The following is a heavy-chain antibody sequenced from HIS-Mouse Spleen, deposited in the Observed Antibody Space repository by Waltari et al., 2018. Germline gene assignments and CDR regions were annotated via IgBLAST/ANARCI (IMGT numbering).Heavy chain of an antibody. V-gene: IGHV2-70*15. CDR2: IDWDDDK. J-gene: IGHJ4*02. CDR1: GFPLSTSGMC. CDR3: ARIAEGYTSGWYAFDY. D-gene: IGHD6-19*01. Sequence: QVTLRESGPALVKPTQTLTLTCTFSGFPLSTSGMCVIWIRQPPGNALEWLARIDWDDDKYYSTSLKTRLTISKDTSKNQVVLTMTNMDPVDTATYYCARIAEGYTSGWYAFDYWGQGTLVTVSS.